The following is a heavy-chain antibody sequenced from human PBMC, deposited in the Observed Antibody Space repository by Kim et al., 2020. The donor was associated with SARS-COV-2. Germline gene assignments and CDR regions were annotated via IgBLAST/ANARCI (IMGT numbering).Heavy chain of an antibody. Sequence: GGSLRLSCAASGFTFSAYAMSWVRQAPGKGLEWVSGISGDDGNTYYADSVKGRFIISRDNSKNTLHLQMNSLRAEDTAVYYCAKHFGSSGSEFQHWGQGT. V-gene: IGHV3-23*01. CDR2: ISGDDGNT. J-gene: IGHJ1*01. CDR3: AKHFGSSGSEFQH. D-gene: IGHD3-22*01. CDR1: GFTFSAYA.